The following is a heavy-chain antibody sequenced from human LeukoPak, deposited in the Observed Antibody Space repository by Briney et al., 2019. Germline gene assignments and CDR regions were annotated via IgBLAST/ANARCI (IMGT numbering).Heavy chain of an antibody. CDR1: GGSFSGYY. Sequence: SETLSLTCAVYGGSFSGYYWSWIRQSPGEGLEWIGEINDSGVTNCNPSLESRVILSVDTSKNQFSLRLSSVTAAGTAVYYCARRLVDSSASQVSDHWGQGTLVTVSS. J-gene: IGHJ4*02. D-gene: IGHD2-2*01. CDR3: ARRLVDSSASQVSDH. V-gene: IGHV4-34*01. CDR2: INDSGVT.